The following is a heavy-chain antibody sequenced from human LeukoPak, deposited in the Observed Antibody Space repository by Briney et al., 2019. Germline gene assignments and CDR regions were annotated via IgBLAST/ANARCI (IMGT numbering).Heavy chain of an antibody. D-gene: IGHD4-23*01. J-gene: IGHJ4*02. CDR1: GGSISTYY. CDR3: ARDTGTVVDY. V-gene: IGHV4-59*01. CDR2: IYYSGST. Sequence: SETLSLTCTVSGGSISTYYWSWIRQPPGKGLEWIGYIYYSGSTNYNPSLKSRVTTSVDTSKNQFSLKLSSVTAADTAVYYCARDTGTVVDYWGQGTQVTVSS.